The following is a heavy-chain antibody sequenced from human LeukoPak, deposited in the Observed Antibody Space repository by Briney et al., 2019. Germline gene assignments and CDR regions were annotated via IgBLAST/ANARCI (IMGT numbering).Heavy chain of an antibody. Sequence: EASVKVSCKASGGTFSSYAISWVRQAPGQGLEWMGGIIPIFGTADYAQKFQGRVTITADESMSTAYMELNSLRSEDTAVYYCARVRFGENWFDPWGQGTLVTVSS. J-gene: IGHJ5*02. CDR1: GGTFSSYA. CDR3: ARVRFGENWFDP. CDR2: IIPIFGTA. D-gene: IGHD3-10*01. V-gene: IGHV1-69*13.